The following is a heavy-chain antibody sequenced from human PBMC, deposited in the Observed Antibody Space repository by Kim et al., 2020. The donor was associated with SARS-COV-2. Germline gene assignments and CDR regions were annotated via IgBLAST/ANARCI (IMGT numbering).Heavy chain of an antibody. CDR1: GGSFSGYY. D-gene: IGHD4-17*01. Sequence: SETLSLTCAVYGGSFSGYYWSWIRQPPGKGLEWIGEINHSGSTNYNPSLKSRVTISVDTSKNQFSLKLSSVTAADTAVYYCARRLSTVTTYYFDYWGQGTLVTVSS. CDR2: INHSGST. CDR3: ARRLSTVTTYYFDY. V-gene: IGHV4-34*01. J-gene: IGHJ4*02.